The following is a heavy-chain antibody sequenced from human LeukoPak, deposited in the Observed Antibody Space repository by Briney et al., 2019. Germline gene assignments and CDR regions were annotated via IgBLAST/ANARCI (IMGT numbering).Heavy chain of an antibody. J-gene: IGHJ4*02. V-gene: IGHV1-2*02. CDR1: GYTFTGYY. D-gene: IGHD2-21*02. CDR2: INPNSGGT. Sequence: ASVKVSCKASGYTFTGYYMHWVRQAPGQGLEWMGWINPNSGGTNYARKFQGRVTMTKDTSISTAYMELSRLRSDDTAVYYCARGYCGGDCYSGGQGYWGQGTLVTVSS. CDR3: ARGYCGGDCYSGGQGY.